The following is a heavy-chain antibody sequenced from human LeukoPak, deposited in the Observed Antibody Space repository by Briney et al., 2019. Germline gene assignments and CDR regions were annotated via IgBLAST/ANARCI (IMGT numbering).Heavy chain of an antibody. D-gene: IGHD2-15*01. Sequence: PGGSLRLSCAASGFTFSSYSMNWVRQAPGKGLEWVSSISSSSSYIYYADSVKGRFTISRDNAKNSLYLQMNSLRAEDTAVYYCASRYCSGGSCYSITRAEYFQHWGQGTLVTVSS. J-gene: IGHJ1*01. CDR3: ASRYCSGGSCYSITRAEYFQH. CDR1: GFTFSSYS. CDR2: ISSSSSYI. V-gene: IGHV3-21*01.